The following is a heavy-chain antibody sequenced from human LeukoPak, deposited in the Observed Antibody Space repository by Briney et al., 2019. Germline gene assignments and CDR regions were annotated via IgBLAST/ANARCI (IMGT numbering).Heavy chain of an antibody. V-gene: IGHV3-49*04. D-gene: IGHD3-10*01. CDR3: SRDQYRYNYGSGSSGLFDY. J-gene: IGHJ4*02. CDR1: GLTFGDYA. CDR2: IASETYGGTA. Sequence: GRSLRLSCTASGLTFGDYAMTWVRQAPGKGLEWVGFIASETYGGTAEYAASVKGRFTISRDDSKSIAYLQMNSLKTEDTAVYYCSRDQYRYNYGSGSSGLFDYWGQGTLVTVSS.